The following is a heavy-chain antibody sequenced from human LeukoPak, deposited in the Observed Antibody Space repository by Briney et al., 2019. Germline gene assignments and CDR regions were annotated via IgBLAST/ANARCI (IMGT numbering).Heavy chain of an antibody. Sequence: GGSLRLSCAASGFTFTAFGIHWVRQAPGKGLEWVAAISPDGHTDYYIDSVKGRFTISRDNSKNMIYLQMNSLRREDSAVYFCAKINSDDDYWGQGTLVTVSS. CDR1: GFTFTAFG. CDR3: AKINSDDDY. V-gene: IGHV3-30*18. CDR2: ISPDGHTD. J-gene: IGHJ4*02. D-gene: IGHD5-18*01.